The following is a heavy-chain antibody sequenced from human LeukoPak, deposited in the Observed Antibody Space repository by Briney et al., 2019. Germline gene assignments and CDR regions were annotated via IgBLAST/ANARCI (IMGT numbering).Heavy chain of an antibody. V-gene: IGHV3-23*01. CDR1: GFTFDNYR. J-gene: IGHJ4*02. D-gene: IGHD6-6*01. Sequence: GGPLRLSCAASGFTFDNYRMSWVRQAPGKGLEWVSTVNADGGNTYYADSVKGRFTIFRDNSKSTLILQMNSLRVEDTALYYCTKRVKYGGSWDHFADWGQGTLVTVS. CDR3: TKRVKYGGSWDHFAD. CDR2: VNADGGNT.